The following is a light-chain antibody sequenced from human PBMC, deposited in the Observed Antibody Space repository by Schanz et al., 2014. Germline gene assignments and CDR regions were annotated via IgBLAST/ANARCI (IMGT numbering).Light chain of an antibody. CDR2: DVA. V-gene: IGLV2-8*01. CDR3: SSYAGSNFVV. CDR1: SSDVGDYNY. J-gene: IGLJ2*01. Sequence: QSALTQPASVSGSPGQSITISCTGTSSDVGDYNYVSWYQQHPGKAPKLILYDVASRPSGVPDRFSGSKSGTSASLAISGLQSEDEADYYCSSYAGSNFVVFGGGTKLTVL.